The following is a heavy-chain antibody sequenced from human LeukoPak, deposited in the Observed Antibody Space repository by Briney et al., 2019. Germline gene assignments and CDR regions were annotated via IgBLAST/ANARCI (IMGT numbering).Heavy chain of an antibody. CDR2: IYYSGST. V-gene: IGHV4-59*08. Sequence: SETLSLTCTVSGGSISSYYWSWIRQPPGKGLEWIGYIYYSGSTNCNPSLKSRVTISGDTSKNQFSLRLSSVTAADTAVYYCARASYSYDINGWVPFDYWGQGTLVTVSS. CDR3: ARASYSYDINGWVPFDY. D-gene: IGHD3-22*01. J-gene: IGHJ4*02. CDR1: GGSISSYY.